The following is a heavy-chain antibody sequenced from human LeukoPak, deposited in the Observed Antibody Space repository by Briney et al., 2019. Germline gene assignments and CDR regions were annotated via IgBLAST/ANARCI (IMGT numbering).Heavy chain of an antibody. V-gene: IGHV1-2*06. CDR2: INPNSGGT. D-gene: IGHD1-26*01. CDR1: GYTFTGYY. J-gene: IGHJ4*02. CDR3: ARTGSGSYYGDDY. Sequence: ASVKVSCKASGYTFTGYYMHWVRQAPGQGLEWMGRINPNSGGTNYAQKFQGRVTMTRDTSISTAYMELSRLRSDDTAVYYCARTGSGSYYGDDYWGQGTLVTVSS.